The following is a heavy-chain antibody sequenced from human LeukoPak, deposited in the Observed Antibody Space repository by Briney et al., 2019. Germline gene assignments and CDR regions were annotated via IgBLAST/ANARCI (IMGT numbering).Heavy chain of an antibody. CDR1: GGTLRNYY. CDR3: ARGGDYDASLDS. Sequence: SETLSLTCSVSGGTLRNYYWNWVRQPAGKGLEWIGRIYTSESTNYNSSLKSRVTRSGDSSKNQSSLKLSCVSAADTAVYFCARGGDYDASLDSWSQGTLVTVYS. J-gene: IGHJ4*02. V-gene: IGHV4-4*07. CDR2: IYTSEST. D-gene: IGHD4-17*01.